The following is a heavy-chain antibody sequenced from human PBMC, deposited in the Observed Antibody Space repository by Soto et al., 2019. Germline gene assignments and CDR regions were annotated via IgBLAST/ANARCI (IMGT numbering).Heavy chain of an antibody. D-gene: IGHD1-26*01. CDR2: VKRKSDGETT. CDR3: VAGSPFEC. CDR1: GFIFGDAW. V-gene: IGHV3-15*05. J-gene: IGHJ4*02. Sequence: WGSLRLSCAGSGFIFGDAWLSWVRQAPGKGLEWVGRVKRKSDGETTDYAAPVTGRFTISRDDSKPTVYLQMNGLKIEDTGIYYCVAGSPFECWGKGTLVTVSS.